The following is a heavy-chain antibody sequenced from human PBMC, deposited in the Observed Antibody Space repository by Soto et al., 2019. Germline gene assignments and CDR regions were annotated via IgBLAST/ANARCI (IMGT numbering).Heavy chain of an antibody. CDR3: ARHGPWSYVL. J-gene: IGHJ4*02. CDR1: GDSISSSSYY. CDR2: LYYSAHT. D-gene: IGHD2-21*01. Sequence: QLQLQESGPGLVKPSETLSLTCTVSGDSISSSSYYWGWIRQPPGKGLEWIVSLYYSAHTFYNPSRKSRVTIAVDTSNNQFSLRLNSVTAADTAVYYCARHGPWSYVLWGQGTVVSVSS. V-gene: IGHV4-39*01.